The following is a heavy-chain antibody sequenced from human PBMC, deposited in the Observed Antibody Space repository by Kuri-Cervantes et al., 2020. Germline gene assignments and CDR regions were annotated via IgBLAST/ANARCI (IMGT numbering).Heavy chain of an antibody. CDR2: IYPGDSDT. CDR1: GYSFTSYW. V-gene: IGHV5-51*01. D-gene: IGHD5-12*01. J-gene: IGHJ5*02. CDR3: ARRSSGYEGGDRFDP. Sequence: GGSLRLSCKGSGYSFTSYWIGWVRQMPGKGLEWMGIIYPGDSDTRYSPSFQGQVTISADKSISTAYLQWSSLKASDTAMYYCARRSSGYEGGDRFDPWGQGTLVTVSS.